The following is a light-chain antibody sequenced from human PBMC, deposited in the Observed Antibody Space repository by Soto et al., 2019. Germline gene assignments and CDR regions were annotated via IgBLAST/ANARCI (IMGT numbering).Light chain of an antibody. Sequence: EIVLTQSPATLSLSQGNRTTLTCRASQSVSSYLAWYQQKPGQAPRLLIYDASNRATGIPARFSGSGSGTDFTLTISSLEPEDFAVYYCQQRSNWPITFGQGTRLEI. CDR3: QQRSNWPIT. V-gene: IGKV3-11*01. CDR1: QSVSSY. CDR2: DAS. J-gene: IGKJ5*01.